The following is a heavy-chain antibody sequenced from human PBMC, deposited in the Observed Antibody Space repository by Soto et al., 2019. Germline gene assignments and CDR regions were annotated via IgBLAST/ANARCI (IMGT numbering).Heavy chain of an antibody. D-gene: IGHD3-22*01. Sequence: DVQLMESGGDLVQPGGSLRLSCAASGFTFGSDWMTWVRQAPGKGLEWVANIRKDGSQENYEDSVKGLFSVSRDNDKESLYLQMNSLRIEDTAVSYCASDANSRDSSVYYDVLDIWGQGTMVTVSS. CDR3: ASDANSRDSSVYYDVLDI. CDR2: IRKDGSQE. J-gene: IGHJ3*02. V-gene: IGHV3-7*05. CDR1: GFTFGSDW.